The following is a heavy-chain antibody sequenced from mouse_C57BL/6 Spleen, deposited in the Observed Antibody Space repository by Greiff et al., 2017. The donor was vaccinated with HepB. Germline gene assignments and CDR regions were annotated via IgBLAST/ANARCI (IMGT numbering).Heavy chain of an antibody. J-gene: IGHJ2*01. D-gene: IGHD3-3*01. CDR3: ARRDFYFHS. Sequence: VQLQQPGAELVMPGASVKLSCKASGNTFTSYWMHWVKQRPGQGLEWIGEIDPSDSYTNYNQKFKGKSTLTVDKSSRTAYMKLSSLTSEDSSVYYGARRDFYFHSWSQGTTLGVSS. CDR2: IDPSDSYT. CDR1: GNTFTSYW. V-gene: IGHV1-69*01.